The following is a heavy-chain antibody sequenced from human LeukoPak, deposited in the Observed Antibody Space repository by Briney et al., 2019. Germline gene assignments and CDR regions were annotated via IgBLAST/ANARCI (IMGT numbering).Heavy chain of an antibody. D-gene: IGHD2-21*02. V-gene: IGHV1-2*02. CDR2: INPNSGGT. Sequence: ASVKVSCKASGYTFTGYYMHWVRQAPGQGLEWMGWINPNSGGTNYAQKFQGRVTMTRDTSISTAYMELSGLRSDDTAVYYCARTIGGDCYGCPGYWGQGTLVTVSS. J-gene: IGHJ4*02. CDR3: ARTIGGDCYGCPGY. CDR1: GYTFTGYY.